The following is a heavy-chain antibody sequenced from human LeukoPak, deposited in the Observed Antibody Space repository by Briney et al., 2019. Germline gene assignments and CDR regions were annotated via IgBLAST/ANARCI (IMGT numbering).Heavy chain of an antibody. J-gene: IGHJ6*02. V-gene: IGHV3-30*18. CDR2: ISYDGGNQ. CDR1: GFTFSSYG. D-gene: IGHD2-2*01. CDR3: AKARYCTSTSCYRLTYYYYYGMDV. Sequence: PGGSLRLSCAASGFTFSSYGMHWVRQAPGKGLEWVAVISYDGGNQYYADSVKGRFTISRDNSKNTLYLQMDSLRAEDTAVYYCAKARYCTSTSCYRLTYYYYYGMDVWGQGTTVAVSS.